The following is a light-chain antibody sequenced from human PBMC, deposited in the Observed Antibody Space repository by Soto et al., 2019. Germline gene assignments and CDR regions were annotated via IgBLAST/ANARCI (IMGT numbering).Light chain of an antibody. Sequence: QSALTQPPSASGSPGQSVAISCTGTSSDVGGYNYVSWYQQHPGKAPKLMIYEVNKRPSGLPDRFSGSKSGNTASLTVSGLQAEDDADYYCSSYAGSSNVFGTGTKVTVL. CDR1: SSDVGGYNY. V-gene: IGLV2-8*01. CDR2: EVN. J-gene: IGLJ1*01. CDR3: SSYAGSSNV.